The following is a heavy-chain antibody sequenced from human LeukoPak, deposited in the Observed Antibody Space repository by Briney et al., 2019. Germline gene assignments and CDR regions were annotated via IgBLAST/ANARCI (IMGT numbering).Heavy chain of an antibody. CDR3: ARGHIVVVVAAPDY. CDR2: ISSSSSYI. V-gene: IGHV3-21*01. CDR1: GFPFSSYS. J-gene: IGHJ4*02. D-gene: IGHD2-15*01. Sequence: GGSLRLSCAASGFPFSSYSMNWVRQAPGKGLEWVSSISSSSSYIYYADSVEGRFTISRDNAKNSLYLQMNSLRAEDTAVYYCARGHIVVVVAAPDYWGQGTLVTVSS.